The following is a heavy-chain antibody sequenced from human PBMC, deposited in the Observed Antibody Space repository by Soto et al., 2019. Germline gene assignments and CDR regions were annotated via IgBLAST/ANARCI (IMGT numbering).Heavy chain of an antibody. V-gene: IGHV1-2*04. CDR1: GYTFTGYY. CDR3: ARDNPADYTTGTTDGFDP. Sequence: QVQLVQSGAEVKKPGASVKVSCKASGYTFTGYYMHWVRQAPGQGLEWMGWINPNSSGTNYAQQFQCWVTITRDTSISTAYMELSRLRSDDTAVYSCARDNPADYTTGTTDGFDPWGQGTLVTVSS. J-gene: IGHJ5*02. D-gene: IGHD1-1*01. CDR2: INPNSSGT.